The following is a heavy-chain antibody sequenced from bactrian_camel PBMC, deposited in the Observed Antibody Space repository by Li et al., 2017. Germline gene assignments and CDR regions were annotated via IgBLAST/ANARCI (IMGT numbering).Heavy chain of an antibody. CDR3: AARQPCRVWLWYEDPGEYNI. D-gene: IGHD6*01. CDR1: KYRITNYC. V-gene: IGHV3S1*01. J-gene: IGHJ4*01. Sequence: QVQLVESGGGSVQPGGSLRLSCTYSKYRITNYCMGWFRQAPGKERAAVAAHYTGTATKYVADSVKGRFDISQDNAKNVLYLEMNNLQPEDTAMYYCAARQPCRVWLWYEDPGEYNIRGQGTQVTVS. CDR2: HYTGTATK.